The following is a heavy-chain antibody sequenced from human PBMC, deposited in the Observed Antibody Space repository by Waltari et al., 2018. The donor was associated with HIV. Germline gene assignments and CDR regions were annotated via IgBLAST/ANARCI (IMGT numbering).Heavy chain of an antibody. CDR2: INHSGSI. V-gene: IGHV4-34*01. CDR1: GGSFSGYY. Sequence: QVQLQQWGAGLLRPSETLSLTCAVYGGSFSGYYWSWIRQPPGKGLEWIGEINHSGSINYFPSLQSRVTMLVDTSKNQFSLKLRSVTAADTAVYYCARVTLITLIAYRSRGPFDIWGQGTLVTVSS. D-gene: IGHD3-22*01. CDR3: ARVTLITLIAYRSRGPFDI. J-gene: IGHJ3*02.